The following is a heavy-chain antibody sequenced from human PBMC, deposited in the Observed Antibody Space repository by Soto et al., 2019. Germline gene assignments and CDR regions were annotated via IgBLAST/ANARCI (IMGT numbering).Heavy chain of an antibody. V-gene: IGHV1-69*01. J-gene: IGHJ6*02. D-gene: IGHD3-22*01. CDR3: ARDRSWKSYYYDRSVPYFYGMDV. Sequence: QVQLVQSGAEVKKPGSSVKVSCKASAGTFSSYGISWVRQAPGQGLEWMGGIMPIFGTPNYAQKFQGRVTITADESTRTGYMELSSLTSEDKDVYYCARDRSWKSYYYDRSVPYFYGMDVWGQGTTVTVSS. CDR2: IMPIFGTP. CDR1: AGTFSSYG.